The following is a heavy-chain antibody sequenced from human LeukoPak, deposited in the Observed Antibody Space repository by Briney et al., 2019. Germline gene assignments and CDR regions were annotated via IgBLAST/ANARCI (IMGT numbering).Heavy chain of an antibody. D-gene: IGHD2-15*01. CDR2: IRYDGSNK. CDR1: GFTFSSYG. Sequence: GGSLRLSCAASGFTFSSYGMHWVRQAPGKGLEWVAFIRYDGSNKYYEVSVKGRFTIYRDNAENDLYLKMHSLRAEDTAVYYCVRRYCSGGSCYFDYWGQGILVTVSS. V-gene: IGHV3-30*02. J-gene: IGHJ4*02. CDR3: VRRYCSGGSCYFDY.